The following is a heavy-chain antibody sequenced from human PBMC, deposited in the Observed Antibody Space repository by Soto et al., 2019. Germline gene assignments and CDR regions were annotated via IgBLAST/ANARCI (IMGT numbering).Heavy chain of an antibody. CDR1: GFTVSSND. Sequence: EVQLVESGGDLIQPGGSLRLSCAASGFTVSSNDMSWVRQAPGKGLEWVSLIYSSGSTHYADGVKGRFTISRDNSKNTVHLQMNTLRAEDTAVYYCARRPLNSNGAYWGQGTLVTVSS. V-gene: IGHV3-53*01. CDR3: ARRPLNSNGAY. D-gene: IGHD3-22*01. J-gene: IGHJ4*02. CDR2: IYSSGST.